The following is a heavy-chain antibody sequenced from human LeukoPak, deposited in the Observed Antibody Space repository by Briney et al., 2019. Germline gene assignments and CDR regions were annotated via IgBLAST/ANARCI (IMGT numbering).Heavy chain of an antibody. Sequence: GVSLRLSCAASGFTVNSNYMSWVRHAPGKGLEWVSLIYTGGSTYYADSVKGRFTISRDNSKNTLYLQMNSLRPEDTAVYYCARGFGKVAANVFGGYTMDVWGQGTTVTGSS. CDR3: ARGFGKVAANVFGGYTMDV. CDR2: IYTGGST. CDR1: GFTVNSNY. J-gene: IGHJ6*02. V-gene: IGHV3-66*02. D-gene: IGHD6-6*01.